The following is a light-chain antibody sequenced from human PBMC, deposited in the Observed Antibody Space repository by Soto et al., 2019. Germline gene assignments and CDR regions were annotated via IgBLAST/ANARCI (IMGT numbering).Light chain of an antibody. V-gene: IGKV3-11*01. CDR3: QQRNVWPPIT. CDR2: DST. CDR1: QSIHTS. J-gene: IGKJ5*01. Sequence: EIVLTQSPATLSLSPGERATLSCRASQSIHTSLAWYQQNSGKPPRLVIYDSTLRANGVPDRFGGSRSGTEFTLTINSLEPEDFAVYYCQQRNVWPPITFGQGTRLEIK.